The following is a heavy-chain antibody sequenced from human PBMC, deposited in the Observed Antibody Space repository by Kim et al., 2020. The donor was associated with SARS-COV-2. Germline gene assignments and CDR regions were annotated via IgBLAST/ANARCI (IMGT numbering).Heavy chain of an antibody. V-gene: IGHV3-33*06. J-gene: IGHJ4*02. CDR3: AKDRMVRGVIIDYFDY. CDR1: GFTFSSYG. Sequence: GSLRLSCAASGFTFSSYGMHWVRQAPGKGLEWVALIWYDGINKYYADSVKGRFTISRDNSKNTLYLQMNSLRAEDTAVYYCAKDRMVRGVIIDYFDYWGQGTLVSVSS. CDR2: IWYDGINK. D-gene: IGHD3-10*01.